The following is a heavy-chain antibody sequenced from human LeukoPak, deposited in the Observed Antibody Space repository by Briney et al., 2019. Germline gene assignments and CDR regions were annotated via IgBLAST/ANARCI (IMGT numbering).Heavy chain of an antibody. CDR1: GGSISSYY. D-gene: IGHD5-12*01. Sequence: SETLSLTCTVSGGSISSYYWSWIRQPAGKGLEWIGRIYTSGSTNYNPSLKSRVTMSVDTSKNQFSLKLSSVTAADTAVYYCAGSAVSLHNAGGYDLIRGGWFDPWGQGTLVTVSS. V-gene: IGHV4-4*07. CDR2: IYTSGST. J-gene: IGHJ5*02. CDR3: AGSAVSLHNAGGYDLIRGGWFDP.